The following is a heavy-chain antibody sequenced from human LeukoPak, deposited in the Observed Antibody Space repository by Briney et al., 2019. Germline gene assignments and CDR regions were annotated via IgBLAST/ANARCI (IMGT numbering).Heavy chain of an antibody. CDR1: GGSISSGGYS. V-gene: IGHV4-61*02. Sequence: SQTLSLTCAVSGGSISSGGYSWSWIRQAAGKGLEWIGRIYTSGTTNYNPSLKSRVTISVDTSKNQFSLKLSSVTAADTAVYYCARAVTGTNYYYYYMDVWGKGTTVTVSS. J-gene: IGHJ6*03. CDR2: IYTSGTT. CDR3: ARAVTGTNYYYYYMDV. D-gene: IGHD1-7*01.